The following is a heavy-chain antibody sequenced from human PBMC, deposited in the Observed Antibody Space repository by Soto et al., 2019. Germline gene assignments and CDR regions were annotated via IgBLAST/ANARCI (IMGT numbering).Heavy chain of an antibody. CDR1: GGSISSYY. CDR2: IYYSGST. J-gene: IGHJ6*02. D-gene: IGHD6-13*01. CDR3: ARASGHIAAAGSYYYYGMDV. Sequence: PSETLSLTGTVSGGSISSYYWSWIRQPPGKGLEWIGYIYYSGSTNYNPSLKSRVTISVDTSKNQFSLKLSSVTAADTAVYYCARASGHIAAAGSYYYYGMDVWGQGTTVTVSS. V-gene: IGHV4-59*01.